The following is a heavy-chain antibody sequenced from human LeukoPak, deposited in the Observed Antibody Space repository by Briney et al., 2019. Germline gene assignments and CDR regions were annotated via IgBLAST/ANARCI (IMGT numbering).Heavy chain of an antibody. D-gene: IGHD6-19*01. CDR2: IYHSGST. CDR3: AREKYSSGWYDY. V-gene: IGHV4-30-2*05. Sequence: KPSETLSLTCAVSGGSISSGGYSWSWIRQPPGKGLEWIGYIYHSGSTYYNPSLKSRVTISVDTSKNQFSLKLSSVTAADTAVYYCAREKYSSGWYDYWGQGTLVTVSS. J-gene: IGHJ4*02. CDR1: GGSISSGGYS.